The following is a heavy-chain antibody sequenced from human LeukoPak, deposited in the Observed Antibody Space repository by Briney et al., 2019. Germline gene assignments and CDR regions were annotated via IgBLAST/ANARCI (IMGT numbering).Heavy chain of an antibody. J-gene: IGHJ4*02. CDR2: INHSGST. D-gene: IGHD6-19*01. Sequence: SETLSLTCAVYGGSFSGYYWSWIRQPPGKGLEWIGEINHSGSTNYNPSLKSRVTISVDTSNNQFSLKLSSVTAADTAVYYCARGFLSSGWYAYWGQGTLVTVSS. CDR3: ARGFLSSGWYAY. V-gene: IGHV4-34*01. CDR1: GGSFSGYY.